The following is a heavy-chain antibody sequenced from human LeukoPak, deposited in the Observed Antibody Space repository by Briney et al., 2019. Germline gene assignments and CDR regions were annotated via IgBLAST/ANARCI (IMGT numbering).Heavy chain of an antibody. CDR3: ATSTTVVTPH. CDR2: IYNGGST. CDR1: GFTVSSNY. J-gene: IGHJ4*02. V-gene: IGHV3-66*01. D-gene: IGHD4-23*01. Sequence: GRSLRPSCAASGFTVSSNYMSWVRQAPGKGLEWVSVIYNGGSTYYADSVKGRFTISRDNSKNTLYLQMDSLRAEDTAAYYCATSTTVVTPHWGQGTLVTVSS.